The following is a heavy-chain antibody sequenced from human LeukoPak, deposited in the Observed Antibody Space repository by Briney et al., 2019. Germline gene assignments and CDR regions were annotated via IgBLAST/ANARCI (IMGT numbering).Heavy chain of an antibody. CDR1: GGSISSYY. V-gene: IGHV4-59*12. J-gene: IGHJ5*02. CDR2: IYYSGST. CDR3: ARVFFRGFDP. Sequence: SETLSLTCTVSGGSISSYYWSWIRQPPGKGLEWIGYIYYSGSTNYNPSLKSRVTISVDTSKNRFSLKLSSVTAADTAVYYCARVFFRGFDPWGQGTLVTVSS. D-gene: IGHD3-3*01.